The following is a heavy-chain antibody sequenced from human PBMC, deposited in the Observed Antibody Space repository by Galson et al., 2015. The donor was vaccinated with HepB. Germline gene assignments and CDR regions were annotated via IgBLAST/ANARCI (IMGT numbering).Heavy chain of an antibody. D-gene: IGHD6-13*01. J-gene: IGHJ5*02. Sequence: SLRLSCAASGFTFSSYAMSWVRQAPGKGLEWVSTISGSGGSTYYADSVKGRFTISRDNSKNTLYLQMNSLRAEDTAVYYCAKGLSPRYSSSWSPGGWFDPWGQGTLVTVSS. CDR1: GFTFSSYA. V-gene: IGHV3-23*01. CDR2: ISGSGGST. CDR3: AKGLSPRYSSSWSPGGWFDP.